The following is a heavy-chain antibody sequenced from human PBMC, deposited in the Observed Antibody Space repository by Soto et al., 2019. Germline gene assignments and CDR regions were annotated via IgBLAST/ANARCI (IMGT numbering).Heavy chain of an antibody. V-gene: IGHV4-61*08. CDR3: ASAFGGRPPDP. Sequence: PSETLSLTCTVSGGSISSGGYYWSWIRQFPGKGLEWIGYICYSGSTNYNPSLGSRVTISVDTSKRQISLNLTSVTAADTAVYYCASAFGGRPPDPWGQGTLVTVSS. CDR2: ICYSGST. CDR1: GGSISSGGYY. J-gene: IGHJ5*02. D-gene: IGHD3-10*01.